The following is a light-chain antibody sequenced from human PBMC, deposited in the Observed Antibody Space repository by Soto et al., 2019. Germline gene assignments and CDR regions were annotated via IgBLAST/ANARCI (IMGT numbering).Light chain of an antibody. Sequence: DIQMTQSPSSLSASVGDRVTITCQASQDISNSLNWYQQKPGKAPKLLIYDASNLKAGVPSRFSGSGSGTDFTFTISSLQTEDIATYYCQKYENLIFTFGPVTKVDIK. CDR2: DAS. CDR3: QKYENLIFT. CDR1: QDISNS. V-gene: IGKV1-33*01. J-gene: IGKJ3*01.